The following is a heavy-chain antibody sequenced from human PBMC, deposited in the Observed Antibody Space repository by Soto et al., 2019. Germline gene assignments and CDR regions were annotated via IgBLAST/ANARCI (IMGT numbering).Heavy chain of an antibody. V-gene: IGHV4-30-4*01. CDR3: ASTPLYGSGYYPDY. J-gene: IGHJ4*02. CDR2: IYYSGST. CDR1: GGSISSGDYY. D-gene: IGHD3-22*01. Sequence: SETLSLTCTVSGGSISSGDYYWSWIRQPPGKGLEWIGYIYYSGSTYYNPSLKSRVTISVDTSKNQFSLKLSSVTAADTAVYYCASTPLYGSGYYPDYWGQGTLVTVSS.